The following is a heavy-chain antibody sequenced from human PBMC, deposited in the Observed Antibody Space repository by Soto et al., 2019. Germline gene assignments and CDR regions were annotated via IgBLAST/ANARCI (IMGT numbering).Heavy chain of an antibody. J-gene: IGHJ4*02. CDR2: VYHSGTT. CDR3: ARHPQRITIAAN. V-gene: IGHV4-59*08. Sequence: PSETLSLTCTVSGGSISSYYWTWIRQSPGKGPEWIGYVYHSGTTNYNPSLESRVTMSLDTSKNQFSLKLSSVTAADTAVYYCARHPQRITIAANWGQGTLVTVSS. CDR1: GGSISSYY. D-gene: IGHD3-3*01.